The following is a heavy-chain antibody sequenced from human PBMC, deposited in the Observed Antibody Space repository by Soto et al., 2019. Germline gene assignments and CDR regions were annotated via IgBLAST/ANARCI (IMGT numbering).Heavy chain of an antibody. J-gene: IGHJ5*02. CDR1: GFSLSTSGVG. Sequence: QITLKESGPTLVKPTQTLTLTCTFSGFSLSTSGVGVGWIRQPPGKALEWLALIYWDDDKRYSPSLKSRLTITKDTSKNQVVLTMTNMDPVDTATYYCAHALWDDSSSWYGGGWFDPWGQGTLVTVSS. CDR3: AHALWDDSSSWYGGGWFDP. D-gene: IGHD6-13*01. CDR2: IYWDDDK. V-gene: IGHV2-5*02.